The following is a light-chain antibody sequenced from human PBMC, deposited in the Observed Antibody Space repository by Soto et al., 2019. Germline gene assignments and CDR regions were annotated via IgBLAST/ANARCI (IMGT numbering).Light chain of an antibody. J-gene: IGLJ2*01. CDR2: DVT. Sequence: QSALTQPASVSGSPGQSIAISCTGSSSDIGAYNYVSWYQHHPGKAPKLIIYDVTSRPSGVSSRFSGAKPGNAASLIISGLQPEDEADYFCASYTDYNPLVIFGGGTQLTVL. V-gene: IGLV2-14*01. CDR1: SSDIGAYNY. CDR3: ASYTDYNPLVI.